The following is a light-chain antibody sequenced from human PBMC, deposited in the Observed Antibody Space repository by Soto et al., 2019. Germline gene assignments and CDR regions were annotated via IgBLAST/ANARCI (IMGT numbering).Light chain of an antibody. Sequence: QSVLTQPPSVSGAPGQRVTIPCTGSSSNIGSFYDVHWYQQLPGTVPKLLIYGDNNRPSGVPDRVSCSKSGTAASLAITVLQAEDEADYYCQSYDDSLNHVVFGGGTKLTVL. J-gene: IGLJ2*01. CDR3: QSYDDSLNHVV. CDR1: SSNIGSFYD. CDR2: GDN. V-gene: IGLV1-40*01.